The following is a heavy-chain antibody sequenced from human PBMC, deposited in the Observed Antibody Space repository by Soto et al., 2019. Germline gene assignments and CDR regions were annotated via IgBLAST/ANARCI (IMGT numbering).Heavy chain of an antibody. Sequence: PSETLSLTCTVSGGSISSGGYYWIWIRQHPGKGLEWIGYIYYSGSTYYNPSLKSRVTISVDTSKNQFSLKLSSVTAADTAVYYCANAIVDTSYFDYWGQGTLVTVSS. CDR3: ANAIVDTSYFDY. CDR2: IYYSGST. J-gene: IGHJ4*02. CDR1: GGSISSGGYY. V-gene: IGHV4-31*03. D-gene: IGHD5-18*01.